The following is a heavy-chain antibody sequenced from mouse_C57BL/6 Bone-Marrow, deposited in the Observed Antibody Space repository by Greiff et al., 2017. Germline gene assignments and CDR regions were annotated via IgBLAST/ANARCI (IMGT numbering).Heavy chain of an antibody. CDR3: ARLSAVVATPYFAIDY. CDR1: GYTFTSYC. Sequence: QVQLKQPGAELVKPGASVKLSCKASGYTFTSYCITWVKQRPGQGLEWIGDIYPGSGSTNSDERFKSKATLTVDTSSSTSYMQLSSLTSEDSAVYYCARLSAVVATPYFAIDYWGQGNSGTVSS. CDR2: IYPGSGST. D-gene: IGHD1-1*01. J-gene: IGHJ4*01. V-gene: IGHV1-55*01.